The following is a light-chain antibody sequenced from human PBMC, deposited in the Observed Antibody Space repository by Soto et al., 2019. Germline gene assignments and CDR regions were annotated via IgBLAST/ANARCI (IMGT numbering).Light chain of an antibody. J-gene: IGLJ1*01. CDR3: QSYDSGLSGSEV. CDR1: SSNIGNHY. Sequence: QSVLTQPPSVSAAPGQRVTISCSGSSSNIGNHYVSWYQQFPGTAPKLLIYGNGNRPSGVPDRFSGSKSGTSASLAITGLQAEDEADYYCQSYDSGLSGSEVFGTGTKVTVL. V-gene: IGLV1-40*01. CDR2: GNG.